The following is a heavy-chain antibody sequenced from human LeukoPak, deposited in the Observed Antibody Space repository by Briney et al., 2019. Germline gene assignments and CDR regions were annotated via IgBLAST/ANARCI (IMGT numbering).Heavy chain of an antibody. CDR3: ATRESSMARSH. Sequence: GGSLRLSCEASGFIFSDYWMNWVRQVPGKVLEWVANINEDGSAQDYVDSVRGRFSISRDNAKNSLYLQMNSLRVEDTAIYYCATRESSMARSHWGQGTLVTVSS. D-gene: IGHD3-10*01. CDR2: INEDGSAQ. J-gene: IGHJ4*02. V-gene: IGHV3-7*01. CDR1: GFIFSDYW.